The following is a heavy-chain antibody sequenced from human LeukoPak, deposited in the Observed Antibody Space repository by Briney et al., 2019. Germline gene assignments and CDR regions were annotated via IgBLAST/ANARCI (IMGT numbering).Heavy chain of an antibody. V-gene: IGHV3-48*03. CDR1: GFTFSTYE. D-gene: IGHD4-17*01. CDR2: ISPSGSTI. CDR3: ARLQPIYGDYTGGWFDP. J-gene: IGHJ5*02. Sequence: GGSLRPSCAASGFTFSTYEMSWVRQAPGKGLEWVSYISPSGSTIHYADSVKGRFSIPRDNAKNSLYLQMNSLRAEDTAVYYCARLQPIYGDYTGGWFDPWGQGTLVTVSS.